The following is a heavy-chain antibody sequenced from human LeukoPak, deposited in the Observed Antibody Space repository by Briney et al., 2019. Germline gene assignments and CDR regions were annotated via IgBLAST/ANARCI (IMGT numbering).Heavy chain of an antibody. D-gene: IGHD3-22*01. J-gene: IGHJ4*02. CDR3: ARDDSYDSSGRPDY. V-gene: IGHV1-2*06. CDR1: GYSFTGYH. CDR2: INPNSGDT. Sequence: ASVKVSCKASGYSFTGYHMHWVRQAPGQGLEWMGRINPNSGDTNYAQKFQGRVTMTRDTSISTAYMELSSLRSEDTAVYYCARDDSYDSSGRPDYWGQGTLVTVSS.